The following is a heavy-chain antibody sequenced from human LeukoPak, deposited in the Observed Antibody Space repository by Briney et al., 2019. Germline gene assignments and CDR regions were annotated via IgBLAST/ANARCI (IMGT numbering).Heavy chain of an antibody. CDR2: ISSTSNTI. J-gene: IGHJ4*02. D-gene: IGHD6-19*01. CDR1: GFTFSGYI. V-gene: IGHV3-48*01. Sequence: GGSLRLSCAASGFTFSGYIMNWVRQAPGKGLEWVSFISSTSNTIYYADSVKGRFTVSRDNAKNSLYLQMNSLRAEDTAVYFCARDQWLDYWGQGTLVTVSS. CDR3: ARDQWLDY.